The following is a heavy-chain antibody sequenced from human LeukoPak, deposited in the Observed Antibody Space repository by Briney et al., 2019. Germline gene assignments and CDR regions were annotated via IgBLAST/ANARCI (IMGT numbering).Heavy chain of an antibody. Sequence: SETLSLTCAVYGGSFSGDYWSWIRQPPGKGLEWVGEINHSGSTYYNPSLKSRVTISVDTSKNQFSLKLSSVTAADTAVYYCARARAHYYDSSGPGAFDIWGQGTMVTVSS. CDR2: INHSGST. CDR1: GGSFSGDY. CDR3: ARARAHYYDSSGPGAFDI. J-gene: IGHJ3*02. D-gene: IGHD3-22*01. V-gene: IGHV4-34*01.